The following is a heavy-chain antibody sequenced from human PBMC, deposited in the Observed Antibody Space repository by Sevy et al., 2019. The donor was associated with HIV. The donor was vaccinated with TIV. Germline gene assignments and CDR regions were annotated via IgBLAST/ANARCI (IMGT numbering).Heavy chain of an antibody. CDR1: GFTCSANW. CDR2: IKADGSDK. D-gene: IGHD3-16*01. J-gene: IGHJ4*02. V-gene: IGHV3-7*01. CDR3: AHETFGRFES. Sequence: GGALRLSCAASGFTCSANWMNWVRQAPGKGLEWVANIKADGSDKYYVDSVEGRFSISRDNAKNLLFLQMNSLRVEDTAVYYCAHETFGRFESWGQGTLVTVSS.